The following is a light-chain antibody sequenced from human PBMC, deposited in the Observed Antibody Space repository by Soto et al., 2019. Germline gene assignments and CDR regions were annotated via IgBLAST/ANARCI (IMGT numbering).Light chain of an antibody. CDR2: EVS. CDR1: SSDVGDYNY. CDR3: RSYGGSNNLV. J-gene: IGLJ2*01. V-gene: IGLV2-8*01. Sequence: QSALTQPPSASGSPGQSVTISCTGTSSDVGDYNYVSWYQQHPGKAPKLMIYEVSKRPSGVPARFSGSKSGNTASLTVSGLQAEDAADYYCRSYGGSNNLVFGGGTKLTVL.